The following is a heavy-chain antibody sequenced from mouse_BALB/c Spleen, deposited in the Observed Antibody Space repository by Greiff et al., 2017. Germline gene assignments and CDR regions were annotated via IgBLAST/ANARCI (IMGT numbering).Heavy chain of an antibody. Sequence: DVMLVESGGGLVQPGESLKLSCESNEYEFPSHDMSWVRKTPEKRLELVAAINSDGGSTYYPDTMERRFIISRDNTKKTLYLQMSSLRSEDTALYYCARHGGYDEGGYYAMDYWGQGTSVTVSS. J-gene: IGHJ4*01. V-gene: IGHV5-2*01. D-gene: IGHD2-2*01. CDR2: INSDGGST. CDR3: ARHGGYDEGGYYAMDY. CDR1: EYEFPSHD.